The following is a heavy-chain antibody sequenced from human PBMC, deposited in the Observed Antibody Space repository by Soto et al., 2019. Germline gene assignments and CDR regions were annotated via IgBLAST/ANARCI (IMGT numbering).Heavy chain of an antibody. V-gene: IGHV3-73*01. D-gene: IGHD6-13*01. CDR3: SRPSQLVGD. CDR1: GFTFSGSA. CDR2: ISSKANSYAI. Sequence: LRLSCAASGFTFSGSAMHWVRQASGKGLVWVGRISSKANSYAIAYAASVKGRFTNSRDDSKNTAYLKMNSLTTEAPAGYYCSRPSQLVGDWGQGTLVTVSS. J-gene: IGHJ4*02.